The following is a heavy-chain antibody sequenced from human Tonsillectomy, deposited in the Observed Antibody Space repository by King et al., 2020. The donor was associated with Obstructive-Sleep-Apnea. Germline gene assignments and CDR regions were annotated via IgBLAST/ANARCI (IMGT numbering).Heavy chain of an antibody. Sequence: QLQESGPGLVKPSETLSLTCTVYGGSISSYYWSWIRQPAGKGMEWIGRIHTSGSTNYNPSLKSRVIMSVDTSKNQFSLKLSSVTAADTAVYYCASWKVRGVIQEYWGQGTLVIVSS. D-gene: IGHD3-10*01. CDR3: ASWKVRGVIQEY. J-gene: IGHJ4*02. CDR2: IHTSGST. V-gene: IGHV4-4*07. CDR1: GGSISSYY.